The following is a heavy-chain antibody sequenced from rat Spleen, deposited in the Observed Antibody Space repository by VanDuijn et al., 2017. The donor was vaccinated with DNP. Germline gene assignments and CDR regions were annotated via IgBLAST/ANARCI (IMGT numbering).Heavy chain of an antibody. CDR1: GFTFSDYN. D-gene: IGHD4-4*01. Sequence: EVQLVESGGGLVQPGRSLKLSCAASGFTFSDYNMAWVRQAPEKGLEWVATIIYDGGRTYYRDSVKGRFTISRDNAENTVYLQMISLRSEDTATYYCAKGVIRGDYAMDAWGQGTSVTVSS. J-gene: IGHJ4*01. CDR2: IIYDGGRT. V-gene: IGHV5S10*01. CDR3: AKGVIRGDYAMDA.